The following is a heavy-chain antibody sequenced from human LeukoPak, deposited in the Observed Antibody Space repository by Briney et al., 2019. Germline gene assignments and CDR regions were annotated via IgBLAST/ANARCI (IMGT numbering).Heavy chain of an antibody. CDR2: IYPGDPDT. V-gene: IGHV5-51*03. J-gene: IGHJ4*02. Sequence: GESLKISCKGSGYSFTSYWIGWVRQMPGKGLEWMGIIYPGDPDTRHSPSFHGQVTISADKSISTAYLQWSSLKASDTAMYYCARLKDTAMAIFDYWGQGTLVTVSS. CDR3: ARLKDTAMAIFDY. CDR1: GYSFTSYW. D-gene: IGHD5-18*01.